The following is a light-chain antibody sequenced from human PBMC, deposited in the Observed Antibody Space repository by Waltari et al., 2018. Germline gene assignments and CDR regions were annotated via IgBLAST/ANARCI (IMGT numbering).Light chain of an antibody. CDR3: QKYVSLPAT. J-gene: IGKJ1*01. V-gene: IGKV3-20*01. CDR2: DAS. Sequence: EIVLTPSPGTLSLSPGGRVTLACRASQSVRRSLAWYQQKPGQAPRLLIYDASSRATGIPDRFSGSGSGTDFSLTISRLEPEDSAVYYCQKYVSLPATFGQGTKVEIK. CDR1: QSVRRS.